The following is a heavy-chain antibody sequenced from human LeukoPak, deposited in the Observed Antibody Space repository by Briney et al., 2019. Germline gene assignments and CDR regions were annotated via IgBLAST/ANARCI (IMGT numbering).Heavy chain of an antibody. CDR2: INSDGSST. CDR3: AKYSSGWVNDY. CDR1: GFTFSNYW. Sequence: GGSLRLSCAASGFTFSNYWMHWVRQAPGKGLVWVSRINSDGSSTSYADSVKGRFTISRDNPKNTLSLQMNSLRAEDTALYYCAKYSSGWVNDYWGQGTLVTVSS. V-gene: IGHV3-74*01. D-gene: IGHD6-19*01. J-gene: IGHJ4*02.